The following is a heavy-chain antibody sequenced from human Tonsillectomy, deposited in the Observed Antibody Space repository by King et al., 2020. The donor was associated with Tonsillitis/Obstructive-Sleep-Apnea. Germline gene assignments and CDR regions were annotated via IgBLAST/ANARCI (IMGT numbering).Heavy chain of an antibody. V-gene: IGHV2-70*11. J-gene: IGHJ6*03. CDR1: GFSLSTSGMC. CDR3: AXIXPXXXXXXXXXYMDV. CDR2: IDWDDDK. Sequence: VTLKESGPALVKPTQTLTLTCTFSGFSLSTSGMCVSWIRQPPGKALEWLARIDWDDDKYXSXXLXTRXTXSMETSKNQXVLTMTNMDPVDTGTYYCAXIXPXXXXXXXXXYMDVWGKGXTVTVSS.